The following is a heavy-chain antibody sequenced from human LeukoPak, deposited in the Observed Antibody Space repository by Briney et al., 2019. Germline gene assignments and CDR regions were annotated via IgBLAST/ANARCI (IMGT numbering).Heavy chain of an antibody. D-gene: IGHD6-13*01. J-gene: IGHJ4*02. CDR2: INHSGST. CDR3: ARYSSSWYTRRFDY. V-gene: IGHV4-34*01. Sequence: PSETLSLTCAVYGGSFSGYYWSWIRQPPGKGLEWIGEINHSGSTNYNPSLKSRVTISVDTSKNQFSLKLSPVTAADTAVYYCARYSSSWYTRRFDYWGQGTLVTVSS. CDR1: GGSFSGYY.